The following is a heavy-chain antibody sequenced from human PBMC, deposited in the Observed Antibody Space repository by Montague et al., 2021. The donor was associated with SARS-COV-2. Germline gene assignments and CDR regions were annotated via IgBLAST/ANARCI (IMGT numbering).Heavy chain of an antibody. Sequence: SETLSLTCTVSGGSISSSSYYWGWIRQHPGKGLEWIGSIYYSGXTXYXXXXKXRVTISVDTSKNQFSLKLSSVTAADTAVYYCARQDDILTGYYYYGIGVWGQGTTVTVSS. CDR1: GGSISSSSYY. J-gene: IGHJ6*02. D-gene: IGHD3-9*01. CDR3: ARQDDILTGYYYYGIGV. V-gene: IGHV4-39*01. CDR2: IYYSGXT.